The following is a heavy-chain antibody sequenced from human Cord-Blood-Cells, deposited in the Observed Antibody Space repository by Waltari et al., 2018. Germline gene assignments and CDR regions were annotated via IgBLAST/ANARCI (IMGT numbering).Heavy chain of an antibody. D-gene: IGHD4-17*01. CDR3: ARLSYGDYYYYYYMDV. Sequence: QVQLQESGPGLVKPSETLSLTCAVSGYSISSCYYWGWIRQPPGKGLEWIGSIYHSGSTYYNPSLKSRVTISVDTSKNQFSLKLSSVTAADTAVYYCARLSYGDYYYYYYMDVWGKGTTVTVSS. J-gene: IGHJ6*03. V-gene: IGHV4-38-2*01. CDR1: GYSISSCYY. CDR2: IYHSGST.